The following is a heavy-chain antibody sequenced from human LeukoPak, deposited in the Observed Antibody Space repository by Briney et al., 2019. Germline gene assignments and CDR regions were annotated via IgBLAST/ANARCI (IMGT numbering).Heavy chain of an antibody. J-gene: IGHJ4*02. Sequence: GASVKVSCKASGYTFIRYGINWVRQAPGQGLVWMGWITAYNGNTNYAQKLQGRVTVTTDTSTSTAYMELRSLRSDDTAVYYCARAGYDLLTLAPDPANDYWGQGTLVTVSS. CDR3: ARAGYDLLTLAPDPANDY. CDR1: GYTFIRYG. D-gene: IGHD3-9*01. V-gene: IGHV1-18*01. CDR2: ITAYNGNT.